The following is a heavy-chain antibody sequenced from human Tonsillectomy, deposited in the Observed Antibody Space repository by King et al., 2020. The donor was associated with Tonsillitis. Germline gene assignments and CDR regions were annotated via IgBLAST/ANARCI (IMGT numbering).Heavy chain of an antibody. CDR2: IYYSGNT. D-gene: IGHD1-26*01. V-gene: IGHV4-30-4*01. J-gene: IGHJ4*02. CDR3: ARDQAIGSPSDC. CDR1: GASISSGDDY. Sequence: VQLQESGPGLVKPSQTLSLTCTVSGASISSGDDYWSWIRQPPGKGLEWIGYIYYSGNTYYNPSLKSRVTISVDTSKNQFSLKLSSVTAADTAVYYCARDQAIGSPSDCWGQGTLVTVSS.